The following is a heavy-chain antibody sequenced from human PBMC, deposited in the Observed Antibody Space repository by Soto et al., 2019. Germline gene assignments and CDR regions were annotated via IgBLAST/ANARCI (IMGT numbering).Heavy chain of an antibody. J-gene: IGHJ3*02. Sequence: EVQLVQSGAEVKKPGESLRISCKGSGYSFTSYWISWVRQMPGKGLEWMGRIDPSDSYTNYSPSFQGHVTISADKSISTAYLQWSSLKASDTAMYYCATRQEDYYDSSGYYWGHAFDIWGQGTMVTVSS. CDR1: GYSFTSYW. D-gene: IGHD3-22*01. CDR3: ATRQEDYYDSSGYYWGHAFDI. CDR2: IDPSDSYT. V-gene: IGHV5-10-1*03.